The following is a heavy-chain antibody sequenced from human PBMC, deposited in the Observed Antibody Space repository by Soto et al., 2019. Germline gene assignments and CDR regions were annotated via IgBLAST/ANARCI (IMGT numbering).Heavy chain of an antibody. J-gene: IGHJ6*02. CDR2: ISGSGGST. D-gene: IGHD6-6*01. CDR1: GFTFSSYA. Sequence: EVQLLESGGGLVQPGGSLRLSCAASGFTFSSYAMSWVRQAPGKGLEWVSAISGSGGSTYYADSVKGRFTISRDNSKNTLYLQMNSLRAEDTAVYYCAKAVSSSSHAYYYYGMDVWGQGTTVTVSS. CDR3: AKAVSSSSHAYYYYGMDV. V-gene: IGHV3-23*01.